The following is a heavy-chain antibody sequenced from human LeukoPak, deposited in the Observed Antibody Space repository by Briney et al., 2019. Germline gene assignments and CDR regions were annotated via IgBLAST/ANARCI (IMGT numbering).Heavy chain of an antibody. Sequence: GASVKVSCKASGYTFTSYDINWVRQATGQGLEWMGWMNPNSGNTGYAQKFQGRVTMTRNTSISTAYMELSRLRSDDTAVYYCARDLRIAVAGPSDAFDIWGQGTMVTVSS. CDR3: ARDLRIAVAGPSDAFDI. CDR2: MNPNSGNT. D-gene: IGHD6-19*01. V-gene: IGHV1-8*01. J-gene: IGHJ3*02. CDR1: GYTFTSYD.